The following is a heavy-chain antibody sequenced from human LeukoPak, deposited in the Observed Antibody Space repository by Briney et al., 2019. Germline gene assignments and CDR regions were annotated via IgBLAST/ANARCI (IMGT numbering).Heavy chain of an antibody. CDR3: ARERYSSGWYTADY. J-gene: IGHJ4*02. CDR2: INPNSDAT. D-gene: IGHD6-19*01. Sequence: ASVRVSCKASGYTFTGYYMHWVRQAPGQGLEWMGWINPNSDATNYAQNFQGRVTMTRDTSISTVYMELNRLTSDDTAVYYCARERYSSGWYTADYWGQGTLVTVSS. CDR1: GYTFTGYY. V-gene: IGHV1-2*02.